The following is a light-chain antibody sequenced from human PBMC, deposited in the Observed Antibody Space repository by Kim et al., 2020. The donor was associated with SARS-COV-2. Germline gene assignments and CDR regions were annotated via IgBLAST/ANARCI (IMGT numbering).Light chain of an antibody. CDR1: QSVSSSY. CDR3: QADGSSPRT. J-gene: IGKJ2*01. Sequence: EIVLTQSPGTLSLSPGERATLSCRASQSVSSSYLAWYQQKPGQAPRLLIYGASSRATGIPDRFSGSGSGTDFTLTISRLEPEDFAVYYCQADGSSPRTFGQGTKLEI. V-gene: IGKV3-20*01. CDR2: GAS.